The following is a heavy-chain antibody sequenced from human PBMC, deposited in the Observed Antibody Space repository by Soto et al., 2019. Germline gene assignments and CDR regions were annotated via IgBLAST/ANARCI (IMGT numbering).Heavy chain of an antibody. J-gene: IGHJ6*01. D-gene: IGHD3-10*01. Sequence: ASVKVSCKASGGTFSSYAISWVRQAPGQGLEWMGGIIPIFGTANYAQKFQGRVTITADESTSTAYMELSSLRSEGTAVYYCARPMVRGVITPRYYYGMDVWG. CDR3: ARPMVRGVITPRYYYGMDV. V-gene: IGHV1-69*13. CDR2: IIPIFGTA. CDR1: GGTFSSYA.